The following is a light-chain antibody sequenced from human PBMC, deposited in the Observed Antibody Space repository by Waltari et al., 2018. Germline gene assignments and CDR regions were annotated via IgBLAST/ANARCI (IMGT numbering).Light chain of an antibody. CDR3: GTWDSSLSGAV. J-gene: IGLJ7*01. V-gene: IGLV1-51*02. CDR1: HPTLGNNY. CDR2: ENT. Sequence: QSVLTPPPSVSAAPGQSVTLSCSGGHPTLGNNYLSLYRHFPGTASKLLIYENTERPSGIPGRFSGSKSGTSATLDITGLQAGDEADYYCGTWDSSLSGAVFGGGTHLTVL.